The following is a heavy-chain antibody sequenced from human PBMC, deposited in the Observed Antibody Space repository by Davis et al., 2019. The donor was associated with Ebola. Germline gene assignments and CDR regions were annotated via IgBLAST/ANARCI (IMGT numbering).Heavy chain of an antibody. CDR3: ARSRFGGGNVRGFGDY. CDR1: GGTFSSYA. V-gene: IGHV1-69*13. J-gene: IGHJ4*02. Sequence: AASVKVSCKASGGTFSSYAISWVRQAPGQGLEWMGGIIPIFGTANYAQKFQGRVTITADESTSTAYMELSSLRSEDTAVYYCARSRFGGGNVRGFGDYWGQGTLVTVSS. D-gene: IGHD4-23*01. CDR2: IIPIFGTA.